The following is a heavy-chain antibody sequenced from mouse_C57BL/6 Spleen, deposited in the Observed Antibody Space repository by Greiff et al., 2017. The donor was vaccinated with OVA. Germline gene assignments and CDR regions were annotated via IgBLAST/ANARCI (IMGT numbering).Heavy chain of an antibody. D-gene: IGHD2-4*01. Sequence: VQLQQPGAELVKPGASVKMSCKASGYTFTSYWLTWVKQRPGQGLEWIGDIYPGSGSTNYNEKFKSKATLTVDTSSSTAYMQLSSLTSEDSAVYYCAHYDYDGGYAMDYWGQGTSVTVSS. CDR1: GYTFTSYW. CDR3: AHYDYDGGYAMDY. V-gene: IGHV1-55*01. J-gene: IGHJ4*01. CDR2: IYPGSGST.